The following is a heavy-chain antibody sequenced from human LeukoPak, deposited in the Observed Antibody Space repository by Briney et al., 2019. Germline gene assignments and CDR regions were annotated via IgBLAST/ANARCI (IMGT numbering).Heavy chain of an antibody. V-gene: IGHV1-69*05. CDR1: GGTFSSYA. CDR3: ARDADAYCGGDCYSYFDY. D-gene: IGHD2-21*02. CDR2: IIPIFGTA. Sequence: ASVKVSCKASGGTFSSYAISWVRQAPGQGLEWMGGIIPIFGTANYAQRFQGRVTITTGESTSTAYMELSSLRSEDTAVYYCARDADAYCGGDCYSYFDYWGQGTLVTVSS. J-gene: IGHJ4*02.